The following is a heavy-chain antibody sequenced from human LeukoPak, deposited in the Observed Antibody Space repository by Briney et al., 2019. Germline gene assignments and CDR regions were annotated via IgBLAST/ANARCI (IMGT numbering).Heavy chain of an antibody. D-gene: IGHD6-13*01. Sequence: GGSLRLSCAASGFTFSSYSMNCVRQAPRKGLEWVSSISSSSSYIYYADSVKGRFTISRDNAKNSLYLQMNSLRAEDTAVYYCARDPTAAGANWFDPWGQGTLVTVSS. CDR2: ISSSSSYI. CDR1: GFTFSSYS. V-gene: IGHV3-21*01. J-gene: IGHJ5*02. CDR3: ARDPTAAGANWFDP.